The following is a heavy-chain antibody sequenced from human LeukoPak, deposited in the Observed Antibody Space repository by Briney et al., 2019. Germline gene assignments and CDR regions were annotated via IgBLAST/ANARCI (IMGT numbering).Heavy chain of an antibody. CDR2: IKQDGSEK. D-gene: IGHD2-21*02. CDR3: VREQSAVTAELGY. Sequence: GGSLRLSCAASGFTFSNFCMSWVRQAPGQGLEWVANIKQDGSEKYYVDSVEGRFIISRDNAKNSLYLHMDSLRAEDTAMYYCVREQSAVTAELGYWGQGTLVTVSP. J-gene: IGHJ4*02. V-gene: IGHV3-7*03. CDR1: GFTFSNFC.